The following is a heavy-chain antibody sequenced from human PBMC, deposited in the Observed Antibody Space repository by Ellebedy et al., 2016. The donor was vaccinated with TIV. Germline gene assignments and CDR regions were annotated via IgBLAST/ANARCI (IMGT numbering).Heavy chain of an antibody. CDR1: GDSISGYY. Sequence: GSLRLSCIVSGDSISGYYWSWIRQPPGKGLEYIGYISYSGNTNYNPSLKSRVTISVDTSKNHFSLNLSSVTAADTAVYYCARVSLYYYYYYMDVWGKGTTVTVSS. CDR3: ARVSLYYYYYYMDV. V-gene: IGHV4-59*01. J-gene: IGHJ6*03. CDR2: ISYSGNT.